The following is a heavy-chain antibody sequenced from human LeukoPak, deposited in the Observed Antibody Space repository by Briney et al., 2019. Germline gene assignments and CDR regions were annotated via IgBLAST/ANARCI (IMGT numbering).Heavy chain of an antibody. V-gene: IGHV3-73*01. CDR1: GFTFSGSA. CDR2: IRSKANSYAT. D-gene: IGHD6-19*01. J-gene: IGHJ4*02. Sequence: GGSLRLSCAASGFTFSGSAMHWVRQVSGKGLEWVGRIRSKANSYATAYAASVKGRFTISRDDSKNTAYLQMNSLKTEDTAVYYCTTPIAVAGTDDYWGQGTLVTVSS. CDR3: TTPIAVAGTDDY.